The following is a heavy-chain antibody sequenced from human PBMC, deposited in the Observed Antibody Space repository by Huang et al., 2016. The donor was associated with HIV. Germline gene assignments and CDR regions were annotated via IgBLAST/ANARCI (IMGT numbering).Heavy chain of an antibody. CDR2: IYYSGST. V-gene: IGHV4-39*02. CDR1: GGTIRSDNYY. CDR3: ARLPGSITMIRGVITDPY. J-gene: IGHJ4*02. D-gene: IGHD3-10*01. Sequence: QLQLQESGPGLVKPSETLSLTCTVSGGTIRSDNYYWGWIRQPPGKGLEWIGGIYYSGSTYYHPSLKRRVTITVDTAKNHFSLRMRSVTAADTAVYYCARLPGSITMIRGVITDPYWGQGTLVTVSS.